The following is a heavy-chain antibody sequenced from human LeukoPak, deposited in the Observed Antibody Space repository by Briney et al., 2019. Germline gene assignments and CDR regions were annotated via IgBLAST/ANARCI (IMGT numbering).Heavy chain of an antibody. V-gene: IGHV3-30-3*01. CDR2: ISYDGSNK. CDR1: GFTFSAHW. Sequence: GGSLRLSCAASGFTFSAHWMSWVRQAPGKGLEWVAVISYDGSNKYYADSVKGRFTISRDNSKNTLYLQMNSLRAEDTAVYYCARAHTYYYGSGSFYWGQGTLVTVSS. D-gene: IGHD3-10*01. J-gene: IGHJ4*02. CDR3: ARAHTYYYGSGSFY.